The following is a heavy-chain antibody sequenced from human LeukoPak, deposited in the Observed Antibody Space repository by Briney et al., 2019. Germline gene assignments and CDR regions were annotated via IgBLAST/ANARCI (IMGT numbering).Heavy chain of an antibody. J-gene: IGHJ5*02. CDR1: GGSISSGSYY. D-gene: IGHD2-2*01. Sequence: SQTLSLTCTVSGGSISSGSYYWSWIRQPAGKGLEWIGRIYTSGSTNYNPSLKSRVTISVDTSKNQFSLKLSSVTAADTAVYYCASNIVVVPDNWFDPWGQGTLVTVPS. CDR3: ASNIVVVPDNWFDP. CDR2: IYTSGST. V-gene: IGHV4-61*02.